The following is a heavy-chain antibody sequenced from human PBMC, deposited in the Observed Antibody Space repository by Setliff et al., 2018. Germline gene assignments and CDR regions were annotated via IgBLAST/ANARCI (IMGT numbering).Heavy chain of an antibody. CDR3: AGASRFGTIVYKGDYYMDV. J-gene: IGHJ6*03. CDR1: GYTFTDYY. CDR2: INANSGGT. Sequence: GASVKVSCKASGYTFTDYYVHWVRQAPGQGLQWMGWINANSGGTKYAQGFTGRFVFSLDTSVTTAYLQISSLKSEDSAVYYCAGASRFGTIVYKGDYYMDVWGKGSTVAV. V-gene: IGHV7-4-1*02. D-gene: IGHD3-10*01.